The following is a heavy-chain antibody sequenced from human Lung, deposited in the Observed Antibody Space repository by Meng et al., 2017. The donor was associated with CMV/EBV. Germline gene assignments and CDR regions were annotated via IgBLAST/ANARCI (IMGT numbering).Heavy chain of an antibody. CDR3: ARARSPTHFDY. CDR1: GFTFSTYD. V-gene: IGHV3-13*01. Sequence: GESLKISCTSSGFTFSTYDFHWVRQPTGKGLEWVSSIGTVGDTYSIGSVKGRFIISREDAKNSVYLQMNGLRDGDTGLYYCARARSPTHFDYWGQGALVTVSS. J-gene: IGHJ4*02. CDR2: IGTVGDT.